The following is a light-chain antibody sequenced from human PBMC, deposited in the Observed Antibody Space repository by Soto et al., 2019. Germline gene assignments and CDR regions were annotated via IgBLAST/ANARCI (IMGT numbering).Light chain of an antibody. CDR2: VAS. V-gene: IGKV3-15*01. CDR1: QSVSSN. J-gene: IGKJ4*01. Sequence: EIVMTQSPATLSVSPGERATLSCRASQSVSSNLAWYQQKPGQAPRLLIYVASTRATGIPARFSGSGSGTEFTLTISSLPAEDFAIYYCQQYNNWPPLTFGGGTKVEI. CDR3: QQYNNWPPLT.